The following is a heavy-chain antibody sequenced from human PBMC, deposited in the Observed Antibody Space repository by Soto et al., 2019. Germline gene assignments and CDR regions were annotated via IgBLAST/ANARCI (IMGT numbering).Heavy chain of an antibody. D-gene: IGHD3-3*01. CDR2: MSYSGNT. J-gene: IGHJ4*02. V-gene: IGHV4-59*01. CDR3: ATVRANFDFCDY. CDR1: GAAISSYF. Sequence: SETLSLTCTVSGAAISSYFWGWIRQPPGKGLEWIGYMSYSGNTNYNPSLKSRVTMSVDTSKNQFSMKLSSVTAADTAVYYCATVRANFDFCDYWGPGTLVTFSS.